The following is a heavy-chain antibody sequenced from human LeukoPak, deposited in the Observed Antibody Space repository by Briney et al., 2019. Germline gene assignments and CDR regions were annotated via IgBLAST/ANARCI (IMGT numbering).Heavy chain of an antibody. Sequence: GGSLRLSCAASGFPFDNYVMAWVRQAPGRGLEWVSGITWNGGITAYADSVKGRFTISRDNAKNSLYLQMNSLRAEDTALYYCARDGPVAGVELDQWGQGTLVTVSS. V-gene: IGHV3-20*04. CDR2: ITWNGGIT. D-gene: IGHD6-19*01. CDR3: ARDGPVAGVELDQ. J-gene: IGHJ4*02. CDR1: GFPFDNYV.